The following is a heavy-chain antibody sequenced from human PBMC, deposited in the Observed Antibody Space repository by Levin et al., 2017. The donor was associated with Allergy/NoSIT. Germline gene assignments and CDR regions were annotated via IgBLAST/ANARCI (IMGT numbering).Heavy chain of an antibody. CDR3: AREGHHCSGGSCYGDY. J-gene: IGHJ4*02. CDR1: GYTFTSYY. CDR2: VNPNTGSA. D-gene: IGHD2-15*01. V-gene: IGHV1-46*01. Sequence: GASVKVSCKASGYTFTSYYIHWVRQALGQGLEWMGTVNPNTGSATFAQNFQGRVAMTGDTSTSTAYMELSNLRSEDTAVYYCAREGHHCSGGSCYGDYWGQGTLVTVSS.